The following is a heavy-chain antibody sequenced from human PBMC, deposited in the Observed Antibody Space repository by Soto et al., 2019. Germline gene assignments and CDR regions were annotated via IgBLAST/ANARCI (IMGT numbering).Heavy chain of an antibody. CDR2: ISSSNSYI. V-gene: IGHV3-21*04. Sequence: GGSLRLSCAASGFTFSSYTMSWARQAPGKGLEWVSSISSSNSYIYYADSLKGRFTISRDNSKHSLYLQMNSLRAEDTAVYYCAKDFSPMPHDAFDIWGQGTMVTVSS. J-gene: IGHJ3*02. CDR1: GFTFSSYT. D-gene: IGHD2-2*01. CDR3: AKDFSPMPHDAFDI.